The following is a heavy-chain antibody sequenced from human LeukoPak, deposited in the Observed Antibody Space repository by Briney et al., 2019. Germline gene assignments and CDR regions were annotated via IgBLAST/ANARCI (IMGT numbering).Heavy chain of an antibody. CDR3: ARDNYYSIDY. Sequence: GGSLRLSCAASGFAFHRFWMSWGRQAPGKGVEWVANIRQDGSEKNYVHSVKGRFTISRDNAKNTVYLQMSGLGVDDTAVYYCARDNYYSIDYWGQGTLVTVSS. V-gene: IGHV3-7*01. J-gene: IGHJ4*02. CDR1: GFAFHRFW. D-gene: IGHD1-26*01. CDR2: IRQDGSEK.